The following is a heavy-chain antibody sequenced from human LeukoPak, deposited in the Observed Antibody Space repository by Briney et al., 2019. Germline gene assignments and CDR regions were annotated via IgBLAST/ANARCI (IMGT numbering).Heavy chain of an antibody. Sequence: RASVKVSCKASGYTFTGYYMHWVRQAPGQGLEWMGWINPNSGGTNYAQKFQGRVTMTRDTSISTAYMELSRLRSDDTAVYYCARVGVWLLLPGHYPFDYWGQGTLATVSS. V-gene: IGHV1-2*02. CDR2: INPNSGGT. CDR1: GYTFTGYY. J-gene: IGHJ4*02. CDR3: ARVGVWLLLPGHYPFDY. D-gene: IGHD3-9*01.